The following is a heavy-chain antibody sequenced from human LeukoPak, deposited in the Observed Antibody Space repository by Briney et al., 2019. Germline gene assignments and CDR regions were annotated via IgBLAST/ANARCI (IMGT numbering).Heavy chain of an antibody. V-gene: IGHV1-2*02. CDR2: INPNSGGT. J-gene: IGHJ4*02. CDR3: ARDIWN. D-gene: IGHD3-3*01. CDR1: GYTFTAYY. Sequence: ASVKVSCKASGYTFTAYYMHWVRQAPGQGLEWMGWINPNSGGTDYAQNFQGRVTMTRDTSISTVYMELSSLRSEDTAVYYCARDIWNWGQGTLVTVSS.